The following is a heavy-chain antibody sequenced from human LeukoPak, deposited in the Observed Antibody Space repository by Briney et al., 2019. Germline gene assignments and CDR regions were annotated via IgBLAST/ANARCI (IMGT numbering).Heavy chain of an antibody. CDR2: IIPIFGTA. D-gene: IGHD6-19*01. V-gene: IGHV1-69*13. J-gene: IGHJ4*02. Sequence: ASVKVSCKASGYTFTSYGISWVRQAPGQGLEWMGGIIPIFGTANYAQKFQGRVTITADESTSTAYMELSSLRSEDTAVYYCASRVGSGWYALYFDYWGQGTLVTVSS. CDR1: GYTFTSYG. CDR3: ASRVGSGWYALYFDY.